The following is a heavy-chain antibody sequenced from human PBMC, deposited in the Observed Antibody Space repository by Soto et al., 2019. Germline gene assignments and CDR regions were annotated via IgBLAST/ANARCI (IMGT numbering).Heavy chain of an antibody. D-gene: IGHD3-10*01. V-gene: IGHV1-69*13. CDR2: IIPVFGTT. J-gene: IGHJ4*02. CDR3: ARDGGFGELKY. CDR1: GYTFTSYG. Sequence: AASVKVSCKASGYTFTSYGISWVRQAPGEGLEWMGRIIPVFGTTNDAQRFEGRVTFTADESTNTAYMELRGLLSEDTAVYYCARDGGFGELKYWGPGTLVTVSS.